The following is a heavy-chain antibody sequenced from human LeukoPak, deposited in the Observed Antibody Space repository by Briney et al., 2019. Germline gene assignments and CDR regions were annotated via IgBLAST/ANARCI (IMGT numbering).Heavy chain of an antibody. CDR2: ISAYNGNT. Sequence: AASVKVSCKASGYTFTSYGISWVRQAPGQGLEWMGWISAYNGNTNYAQKLQGRVTMTTDTSTSTAYMELRSLRSDDTAVYYCARDGESYYDFWSGYYTTYYYYYYMDVWGKGTTVTVSS. J-gene: IGHJ6*03. D-gene: IGHD3-3*01. V-gene: IGHV1-18*01. CDR3: ARDGESYYDFWSGYYTTYYYYYYMDV. CDR1: GYTFTSYG.